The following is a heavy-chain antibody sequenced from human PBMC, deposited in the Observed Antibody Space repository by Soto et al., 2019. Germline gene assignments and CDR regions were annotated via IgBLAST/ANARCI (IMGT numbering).Heavy chain of an antibody. D-gene: IGHD1-7*01. CDR3: AKDRRAGGNYGFYSDF. Sequence: GGSLRLSCAASGFTFSSYGMTWVRQAPGKGLEWVSFSSATGPGTYYADSVKGRFTISRDNSKNTLYLQMTSLRADDTAVYYCAKDRRAGGNYGFYSDFWGQGALVTVSS. CDR1: GFTFSSYG. V-gene: IGHV3-23*01. CDR2: SSATGPGT. J-gene: IGHJ4*02.